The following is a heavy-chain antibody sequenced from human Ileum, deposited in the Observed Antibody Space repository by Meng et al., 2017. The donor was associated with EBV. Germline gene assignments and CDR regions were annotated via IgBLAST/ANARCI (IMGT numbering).Heavy chain of an antibody. V-gene: IGHV4-4*02. CDR3: ARGYGSGRDYFDY. Sequence: QVPLQEWGPGLVKPSGTLSLTCAVSGCSIRSSNWWNWVRQPPGKGLEWIGEIYYSGSTIYNPSLKSRVTISVDKSKNLFSLKLSSVTAADTAVYYCARGYGSGRDYFDYWGQGTLVTVSS. CDR1: GCSIRSSNW. CDR2: IYYSGST. D-gene: IGHD3-10*01. J-gene: IGHJ4*02.